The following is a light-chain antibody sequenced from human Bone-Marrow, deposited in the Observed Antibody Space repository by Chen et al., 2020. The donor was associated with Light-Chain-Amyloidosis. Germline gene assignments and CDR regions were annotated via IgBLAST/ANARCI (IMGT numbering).Light chain of an antibody. Sequence: QAGLTQPPSVSKGLRQTATLTCTGNSYNVGNQGVAWLQQHQGHPPKLLSYRNDNRPSGISERFAASRSGNTASLPITGLRQEDEADYYCSAWDISRSAVVFGGGTKLTVL. CDR1: SYNVGNQG. V-gene: IGLV10-54*04. CDR2: RND. J-gene: IGLJ2*01. CDR3: SAWDISRSAVV.